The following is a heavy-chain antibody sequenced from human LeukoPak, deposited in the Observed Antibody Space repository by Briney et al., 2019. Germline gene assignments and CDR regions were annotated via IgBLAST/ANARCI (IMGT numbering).Heavy chain of an antibody. Sequence: GASVKVSCKASGYTFTSYYMHWVRQAPGQGLEWMGWINPNSGGTSYAQKFQGRVTMTRDTSISTAYMELSRLRSDDTAVYYCARDPVELATTEYDYWGQGTLVTVSS. CDR2: INPNSGGT. V-gene: IGHV1-2*02. CDR1: GYTFTSYY. D-gene: IGHD5-24*01. CDR3: ARDPVELATTEYDY. J-gene: IGHJ4*02.